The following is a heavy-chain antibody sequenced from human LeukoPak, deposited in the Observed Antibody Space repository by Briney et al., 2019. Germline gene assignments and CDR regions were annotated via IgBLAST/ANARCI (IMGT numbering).Heavy chain of an antibody. Sequence: SETLSLTCAVYGGSFSGYYWSWIRQPAGKGLEWIGRIYTSGSTNYNPSLKSRVTMSVDTSKNQFSLKLSSVTAADTAVYYCARERRPIYYYYYMDVWGKGTTVTISS. CDR1: GGSFSGYY. CDR3: ARERRPIYYYYYMDV. J-gene: IGHJ6*03. CDR2: IYTSGST. V-gene: IGHV4-4*07. D-gene: IGHD1-1*01.